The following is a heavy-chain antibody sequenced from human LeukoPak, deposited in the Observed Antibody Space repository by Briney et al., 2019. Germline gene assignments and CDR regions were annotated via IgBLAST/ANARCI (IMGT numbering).Heavy chain of an antibody. J-gene: IGHJ4*02. CDR2: ISASDSST. V-gene: IGHV3-23*01. CDR1: GFTFSSYA. CDR3: ATHRLFDS. Sequence: GGSLRLSCAASGFTFSSYAMSWVRQAPGKGLECVSGISASDSSTYYAESVKGRFTISRDNSKNTLFLQMSNLRAEDTAVYYCATHRLFDSWGPGALVTVSS.